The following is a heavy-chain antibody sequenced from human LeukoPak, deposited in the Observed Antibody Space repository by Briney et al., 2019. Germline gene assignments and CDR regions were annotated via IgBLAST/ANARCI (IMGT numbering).Heavy chain of an antibody. V-gene: IGHV4-59*01. D-gene: IGHD4/OR15-4a*01. Sequence: KPSETLSLTCTVSGGSINSYYWSWIRQPPGKGLEWIGYIYYSGSTNYNPSLKSRVTISVDTSKNQFSLKLSSVTAADTAVYYCARRGARGWFDPWGQGTLVTVSS. CDR1: GGSINSYY. CDR2: IYYSGST. J-gene: IGHJ5*02. CDR3: ARRGARGWFDP.